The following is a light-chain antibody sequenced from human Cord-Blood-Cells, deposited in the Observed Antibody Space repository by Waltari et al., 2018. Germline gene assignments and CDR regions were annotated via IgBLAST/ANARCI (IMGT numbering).Light chain of an antibody. CDR2: EGS. V-gene: IGLV2-23*01. CDR3: CSYAGSSTWV. Sequence: QSALTQPASVSGSPGQSITISCTGTSSDVGRYNLVSWYHQHPGKATKLMIYEGSTRPSGVANRFSGSKSGNTASLTISGLQAEDGADYYCCSYAGSSTWVFGGGTKLTVL. CDR1: SSDVGRYNL. J-gene: IGLJ3*02.